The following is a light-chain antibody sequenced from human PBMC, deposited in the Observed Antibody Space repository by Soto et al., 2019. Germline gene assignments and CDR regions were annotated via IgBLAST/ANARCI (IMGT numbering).Light chain of an antibody. V-gene: IGKV1-12*01. J-gene: IGKJ1*01. CDR1: QGISTS. CDR2: AAS. CDR3: QHSNSYSEA. Sequence: DIQMTQSPSSVSASVGDGVTITCRASQGISTSLGWYQQKPGKAPKLLIYAASSLQSGVPSRFSGSGSGTEFTLTICSLQPDDFATYYCQHSNSYSEAFGQVTKVDIK.